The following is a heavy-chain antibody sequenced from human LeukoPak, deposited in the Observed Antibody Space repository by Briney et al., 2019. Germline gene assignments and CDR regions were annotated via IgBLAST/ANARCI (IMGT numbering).Heavy chain of an antibody. Sequence: ASVKVSCKVSGYTLTELSMHWVRQAPGKGLEWMGGFDPEDGETIYAQKFQGRVTMTEDTSTDTAYMELSSLRSEDTAVYYCATAVCSGGSCYSNSGVLDYWGQGTLVTVSS. CDR1: GYTLTELS. V-gene: IGHV1-24*01. J-gene: IGHJ4*02. CDR2: FDPEDGET. CDR3: ATAVCSGGSCYSNSGVLDY. D-gene: IGHD2-15*01.